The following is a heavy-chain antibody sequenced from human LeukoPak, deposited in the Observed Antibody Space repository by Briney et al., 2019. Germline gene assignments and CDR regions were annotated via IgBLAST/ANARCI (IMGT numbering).Heavy chain of an antibody. Sequence: HPGGSLRLSCAASGFTFSNYWMTWVRQAPGKGLEWVANVNQDGSERYYVNSVRGRFTISRDNAKNSLDLQMNSLRAEDTAVYYCAKDIVVVPAATLGVDYWGQGTLVTVSS. J-gene: IGHJ4*02. V-gene: IGHV3-7*03. CDR3: AKDIVVVPAATLGVDY. CDR1: GFTFSNYW. CDR2: VNQDGSER. D-gene: IGHD2-2*01.